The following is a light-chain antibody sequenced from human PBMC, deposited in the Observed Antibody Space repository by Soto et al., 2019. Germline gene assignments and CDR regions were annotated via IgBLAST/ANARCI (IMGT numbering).Light chain of an antibody. CDR3: QQYNNWPTIN. CDR2: GAS. V-gene: IGKV3-15*01. J-gene: IGKJ5*01. Sequence: EIVLTQSPGTLSLSPGEIATLSFSSSQSVSSSYLAWYQQKPGQAPRLLIYGASTRATGIPARFSGSGSGTEFTLTISSLQSEDFAVYYCQQYNNWPTINCGQGTRREIK. CDR1: QSVSSSY.